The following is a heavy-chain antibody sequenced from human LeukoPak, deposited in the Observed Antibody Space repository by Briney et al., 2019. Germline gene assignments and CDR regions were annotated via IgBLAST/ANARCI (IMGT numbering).Heavy chain of an antibody. D-gene: IGHD3-9*01. CDR3: ARDLGLGDILTGDAFDI. CDR1: GGTFSSYA. Sequence: ASVKVSCKASGGTFSSYAISWVRQAPGQGLEWMGGIIPIFGTANYAQKFQGRVTITADESTSTAYMELSSLRSEDTAVYYCARDLGLGDILTGDAFDIWGQGTMVTVSS. V-gene: IGHV1-69*13. CDR2: IIPIFGTA. J-gene: IGHJ3*02.